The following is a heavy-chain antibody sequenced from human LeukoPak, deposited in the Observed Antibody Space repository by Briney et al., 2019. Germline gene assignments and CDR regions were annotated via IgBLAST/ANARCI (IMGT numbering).Heavy chain of an antibody. Sequence: SETLSLTCTVSGGSISSSSYYWGWIRQPPGKGLEWIGSIYYSGSTYYNPSLKSRVTISVDTSKNQFSLKLSSVTAADTAVYYCARAQRVRVYGGYVPHAFDYWGQGTLVTVSS. CDR3: ARAQRVRVYGGYVPHAFDY. V-gene: IGHV4-39*07. J-gene: IGHJ4*02. CDR1: GGSISSSSYY. D-gene: IGHD5-12*01. CDR2: IYYSGST.